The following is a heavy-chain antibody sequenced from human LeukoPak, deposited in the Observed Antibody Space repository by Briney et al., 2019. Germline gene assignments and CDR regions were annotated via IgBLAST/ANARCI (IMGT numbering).Heavy chain of an antibody. CDR3: ARHYLYDTSGDGTYYFDY. J-gene: IGHJ4*02. V-gene: IGHV4-38-2*02. Sequence: PSETLSLTCIVSGYSINSGYHWGWIRQPPGKGLEWIGSIYHSGSTYYNLSLKSRVTISIDTSKNQFSLKLSSVTAADTAVYYCARHYLYDTSGDGTYYFDYWGQGTLVTVSS. CDR1: GYSINSGYH. CDR2: IYHSGST. D-gene: IGHD3-22*01.